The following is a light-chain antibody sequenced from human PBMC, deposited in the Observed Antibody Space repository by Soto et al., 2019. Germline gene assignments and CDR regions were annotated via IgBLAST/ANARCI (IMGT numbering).Light chain of an antibody. CDR3: QQYGGSTRT. CDR1: QSVSSSY. J-gene: IGKJ1*01. Sequence: ENVLTQSPATLSLSPGEIATLSCRASQSVSSSYLAWYQQKPGQAPRLLIYGASSRATGVPDRITGSGSGTDFTLSISRLEPEDFAVYYCQQYGGSTRTFGQGTKVDIK. V-gene: IGKV3-20*01. CDR2: GAS.